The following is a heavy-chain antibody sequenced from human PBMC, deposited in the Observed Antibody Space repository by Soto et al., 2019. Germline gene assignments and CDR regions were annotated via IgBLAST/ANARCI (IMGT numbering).Heavy chain of an antibody. CDR3: ARSAYCGADCYSGFDY. Sequence: GESLKISCVASGFPFSAYAMNWVRQAPGKGLEWVCGIGGSGTTIYYTDSVKGRFTISRDNAKNTLYLQMNNLRAEDTAVYYCARSAYCGADCYSGFDYWGQGTLVTVSS. J-gene: IGHJ4*02. CDR1: GFPFSAYA. V-gene: IGHV3-23*01. D-gene: IGHD2-21*02. CDR2: IGGSGTTI.